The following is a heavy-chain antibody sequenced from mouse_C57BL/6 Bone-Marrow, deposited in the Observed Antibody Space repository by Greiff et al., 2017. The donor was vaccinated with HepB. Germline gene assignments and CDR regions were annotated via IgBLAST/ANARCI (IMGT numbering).Heavy chain of an antibody. Sequence: QVQLQQSGAELVKPGASVKMSCKASGYTFTSYWITWVKQRPGQGLEWIGDIYPGSGSTNYNEKFKSKATLTVDTSSSTAYMQLSSLTSEDSAVYYCALLLWLRRRGFAYWGQGTLVTVSA. D-gene: IGHD2-2*01. CDR1: GYTFTSYW. V-gene: IGHV1-55*01. CDR2: IYPGSGST. J-gene: IGHJ3*01. CDR3: ALLLWLRRRGFAY.